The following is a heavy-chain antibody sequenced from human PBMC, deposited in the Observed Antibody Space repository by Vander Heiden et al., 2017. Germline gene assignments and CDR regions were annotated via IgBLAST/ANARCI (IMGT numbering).Heavy chain of an antibody. D-gene: IGHD1-26*01. CDR3: ARGDSGSFDY. CDR1: GFSFSSYS. CDR2: ISSSGSYI. V-gene: IGHV3-21*02. Sequence: VQLVESGGGRVRPGGSLRLSCAASGFSFSSYSMNWGRQAPGKGLVWVSYISSSGSYIYYADSVKGRFTISRDNAKNSPYLQMSVLRAEDTAVYYRARGDSGSFDYWGQGTLVTVSS. J-gene: IGHJ4*02.